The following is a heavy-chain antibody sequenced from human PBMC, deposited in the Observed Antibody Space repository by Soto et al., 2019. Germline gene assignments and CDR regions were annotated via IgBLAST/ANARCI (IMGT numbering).Heavy chain of an antibody. Sequence: SGPTLVNPTETLTLTCTVSGLSLNNDRLGVSWIRQPPGKALEWLAHIFSNDDKSYSTSLKSRLTISKDTSRSQVVLTMTNMDRVDSDTYYCALIKDCSSNACYLALFEPWGKGTLVTVSS. CDR2: IFSNDDK. CDR3: ALIKDCSSNACYLALFEP. V-gene: IGHV2-26*01. D-gene: IGHD2-2*01. CDR1: GLSLNNDRLG. J-gene: IGHJ5*02.